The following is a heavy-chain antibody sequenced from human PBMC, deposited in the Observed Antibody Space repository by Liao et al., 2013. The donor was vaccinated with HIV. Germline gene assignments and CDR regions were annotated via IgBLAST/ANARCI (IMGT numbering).Heavy chain of an antibody. CDR2: VYSIGGT. D-gene: IGHD1-26*01. V-gene: IGHV4-4*07. CDR1: GASISDYT. J-gene: IGHJ3*02. Sequence: QVQLQESGPGLVKPSETLSLTCIVSGASISDYTLTWIRQPAGGGLEWVGRVYSIGGTSYNPSLRGRVTVSVDTSKNHFSLEMKSVTAADTAIYYCATLLDSVDIWGQGTLVTVSS. CDR3: ATLLDSVDI.